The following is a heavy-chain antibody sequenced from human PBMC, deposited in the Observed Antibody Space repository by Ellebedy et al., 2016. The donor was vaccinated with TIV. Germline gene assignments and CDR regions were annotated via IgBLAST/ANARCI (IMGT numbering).Heavy chain of an antibody. CDR1: GYTFTNYY. J-gene: IGHJ6*02. D-gene: IGHD6-6*01. CDR3: AREDLLPSSSSHHYGIDV. Sequence: AASVKVSCKASGYTFTNYYMHWVRQAPGQGLEWMGIIEPSGGTTIYAQKFQGRVTMTRDTSTITVYMELSSLRSEDTAVYYCAREDLLPSSSSHHYGIDVWGQGTTVTVSS. V-gene: IGHV1-46*01. CDR2: IEPSGGTT.